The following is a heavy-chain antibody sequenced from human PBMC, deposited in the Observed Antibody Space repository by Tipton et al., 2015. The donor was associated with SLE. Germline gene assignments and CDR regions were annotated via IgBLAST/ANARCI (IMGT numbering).Heavy chain of an antibody. CDR1: GFTFSDYY. Sequence: LRLSCAASGFTFSDYYMSWIRQAPGKGLEWIGEINHGGSTNYNPSLKSRVTISVDASKNQFSLKLSSVTAADTAIYYCARGYCRSSTTCYPWYFDVWGRGTLVTVPS. CDR3: ARGYCRSSTTCYPWYFDV. V-gene: IGHV4-34*01. J-gene: IGHJ2*01. D-gene: IGHD2-2*01. CDR2: INHGGST.